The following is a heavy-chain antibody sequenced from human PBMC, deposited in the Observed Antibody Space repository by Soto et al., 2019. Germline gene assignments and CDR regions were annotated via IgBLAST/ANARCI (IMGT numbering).Heavy chain of an antibody. J-gene: IGHJ4*02. CDR1: AFTFNTYA. CDR3: AKSGGASPYYFDY. CDR2: ISVSGGGT. V-gene: IGHV3-23*01. Sequence: EVQLLESGGGLVQPGGSLRLSCAASAFTFNTYAMGWVRQAPGKGLEWVSAISVSGGGTYYADSVKGRFTISSDTSKNTLYLQMNSLRADDTAVYYCAKSGGASPYYFDYGGRGTLVTVSS. D-gene: IGHD1-26*01.